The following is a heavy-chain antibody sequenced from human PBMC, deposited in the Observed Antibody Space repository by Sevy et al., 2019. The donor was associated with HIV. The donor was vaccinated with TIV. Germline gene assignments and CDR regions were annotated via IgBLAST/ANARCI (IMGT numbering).Heavy chain of an antibody. CDR3: ARDRLGITTSAEWGGGMDV. J-gene: IGHJ6*02. V-gene: IGHV3-33*01. D-gene: IGHD3-3*01. CDR2: IRYDGSNK. CDR1: GFTLSSYG. Sequence: GGSLRLSCAASGFTLSSYGMHWVRQAPGKGLEWVAVIRYDGSNKYYADSVKGRFTISRDNSKNTLYLQMNSLGAEDTAVYYCARDRLGITTSAEWGGGMDVWGQGTTVTVSS.